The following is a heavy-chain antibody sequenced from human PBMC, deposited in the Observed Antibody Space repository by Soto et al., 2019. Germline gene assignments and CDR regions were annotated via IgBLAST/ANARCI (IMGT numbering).Heavy chain of an antibody. V-gene: IGHV1-24*01. J-gene: IGHJ6*03. CDR1: GYTLTELS. CDR2: FDPEDGET. Sequence: ASVKVSCKVSGYTLTELSMHCVRQAPGKGLEWMGGFDPEDGETIYAQKFQGRVTMTEDTSTDTAYMELSSLRSEDTAVYYCATASFFWSGYYTQMSRYYYYMDVWVKGTTVTVS. D-gene: IGHD3-3*01. CDR3: ATASFFWSGYYTQMSRYYYYMDV.